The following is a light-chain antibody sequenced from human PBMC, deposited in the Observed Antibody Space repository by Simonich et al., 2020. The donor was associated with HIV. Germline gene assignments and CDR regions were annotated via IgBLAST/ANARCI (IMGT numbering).Light chain of an antibody. J-gene: IGKJ5*01. Sequence: EIVMTQSPATLSVSPGERATLSCRASQRFSSNLAWYQQKPGQAPGLLIYGASTRAIGIPARFSGSGSGTEFTLTINSMQSEDFAVYYCQHYYNWPPITFGQGTRLDIK. V-gene: IGKV3-15*01. CDR1: QRFSSN. CDR2: GAS. CDR3: QHYYNWPPIT.